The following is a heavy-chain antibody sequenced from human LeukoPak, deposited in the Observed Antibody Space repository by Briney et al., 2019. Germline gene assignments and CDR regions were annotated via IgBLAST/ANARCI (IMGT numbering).Heavy chain of an antibody. V-gene: IGHV1-69*13. CDR2: IIPIFGTA. CDR3: VRGGEYGAPFDY. D-gene: IGHD3-16*01. J-gene: IGHJ4*02. CDR1: GGTFSSYA. Sequence: ASVKVSCKASGGTFSSYAISWVRQAPGQGLEWMGGIIPIFGTANYAQKFQGRVTITADESTSTAYMELSSLRSEDTAVYYCVRGGEYGAPFDYWGQGTLVTVSS.